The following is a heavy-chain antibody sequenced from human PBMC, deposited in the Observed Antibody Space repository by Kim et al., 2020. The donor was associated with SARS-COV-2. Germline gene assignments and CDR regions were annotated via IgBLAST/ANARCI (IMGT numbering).Heavy chain of an antibody. Sequence: ASVKVSCKASGYTFTSYDINWVRQATGQGLEWMGWMNPNSGNTGYAQKFQGRVTMTRNTSISTAYMELSSLRSEDTAVYYCARGVGSRRITMIVVVIKSYGMDVWGQGTTVTVSS. J-gene: IGHJ6*02. D-gene: IGHD3-22*01. CDR3: ARGVGSRRITMIVVVIKSYGMDV. CDR1: GYTFTSYD. CDR2: MNPNSGNT. V-gene: IGHV1-8*01.